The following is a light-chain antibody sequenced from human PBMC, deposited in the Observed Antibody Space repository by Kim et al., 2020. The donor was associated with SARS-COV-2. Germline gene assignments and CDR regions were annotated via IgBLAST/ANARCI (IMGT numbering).Light chain of an antibody. CDR1: QSVPSNY. V-gene: IGKV3-20*01. Sequence: SPGERVTLSCRASQSVPSNYLAGYQQRPGKAPGLLISGASNRATVIPGRFSGSGSGTDFTLTISRLEPEDFVMYYCQQYGKAPITFGQGTRLEIK. CDR3: QQYGKAPIT. CDR2: GAS. J-gene: IGKJ5*01.